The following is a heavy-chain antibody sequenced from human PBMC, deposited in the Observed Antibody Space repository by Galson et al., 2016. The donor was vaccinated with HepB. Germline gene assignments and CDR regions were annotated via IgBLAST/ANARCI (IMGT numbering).Heavy chain of an antibody. J-gene: IGHJ6*02. CDR1: GGSISSGGYY. D-gene: IGHD2-15*01. V-gene: IGHV4-31*03. CDR3: ASLSSAGPTLGYCSGGSCLRYYYGMDV. CDR2: IYYSGDT. Sequence: TLSLTCTVSGGSISSGGYYWSWIRQHPGKGLEWIGYIYYSGDTYYNPSLKSRVTISVDTSKNQFSLKVSSVTAADTAVYYCASLSSAGPTLGYCSGGSCLRYYYGMDVWGQGTTVTVSS.